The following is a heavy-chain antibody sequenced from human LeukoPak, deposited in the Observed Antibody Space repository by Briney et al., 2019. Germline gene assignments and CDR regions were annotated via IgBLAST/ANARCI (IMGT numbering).Heavy chain of an antibody. CDR3: ARAGSSWPDAFDI. D-gene: IGHD6-13*01. V-gene: IGHV3-23*01. CDR2: ISGSGGST. Sequence: PGGSLRLSCAASGFTFSNYAMSWVRQAPGKGLEWVSGISGSGGSTYYADSVKGRFTISRDNSKNTLYLQMNSLTDEDTAVYYCARAGSSWPDAFDIWGQGTMVTVSS. CDR1: GFTFSNYA. J-gene: IGHJ3*02.